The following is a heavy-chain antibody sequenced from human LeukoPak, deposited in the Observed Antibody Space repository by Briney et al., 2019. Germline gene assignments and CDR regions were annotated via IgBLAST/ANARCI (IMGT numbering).Heavy chain of an antibody. V-gene: IGHV3-23*01. D-gene: IGHD2-2*01. CDR1: GFNFTNYA. CDR3: AKDRSSATSCSNY. CDR2: VTGSSSNT. Sequence: GGSLRLSCAASGFNFTNYALTRVRQAPGKGLDWVSAVTGSSSNTYYADSVKGRFTISRDNSKNILYLEMNSLRVEDTAIYYCAKDRSSATSCSNYWGRGTLVTVSS. J-gene: IGHJ4*02.